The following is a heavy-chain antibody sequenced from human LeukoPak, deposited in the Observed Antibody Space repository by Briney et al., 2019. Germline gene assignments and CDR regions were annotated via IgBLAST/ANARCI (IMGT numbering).Heavy chain of an antibody. Sequence: SETLSLTCTVYGGSISSSYWSWIRQPPGKGLEWIGYIYYSGSTNYNPSLKSRVTISVDTSKNQFSLKLNSVTAADTAVYYCARQGPLTTAVTTRTNPFDYWGQGTLVTVSS. CDR2: IYYSGST. J-gene: IGHJ4*02. D-gene: IGHD4-11*01. CDR3: ARQGPLTTAVTTRTNPFDY. V-gene: IGHV4-59*08. CDR1: GGSISSSY.